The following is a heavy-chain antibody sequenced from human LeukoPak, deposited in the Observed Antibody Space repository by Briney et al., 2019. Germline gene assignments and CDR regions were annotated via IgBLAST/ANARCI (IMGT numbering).Heavy chain of an antibody. CDR1: GGSFSGYY. J-gene: IGHJ6*03. CDR3: ARLPLMSYYYYYMDV. D-gene: IGHD2-8*01. V-gene: IGHV4-34*01. CDR2: INHSGST. Sequence: SETLSLTCAVYGGSFSGYYWSWIRQPPGKGLEWIGEINHSGSTNYNPSLKSRVTISVDTSKNQFSLKLSSVTAADTAVYYCARLPLMSYYYYYMDVWGKGTTVTVSS.